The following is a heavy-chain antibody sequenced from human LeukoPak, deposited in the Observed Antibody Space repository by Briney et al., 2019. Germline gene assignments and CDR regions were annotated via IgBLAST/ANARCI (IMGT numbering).Heavy chain of an antibody. CDR1: GGSFSGYY. Sequence: SETLSLTCAVYGGSFSGYYWSWIRQPPGKGLEWIGETNHSGSTNYNPSLKSRVTISVDTSKNQFSLKLSSVTAADTAVYYCARGRSGSGLNWFDPWGQGTLVTVSS. CDR2: TNHSGST. J-gene: IGHJ5*02. V-gene: IGHV4-34*01. CDR3: ARGRSGSGLNWFDP. D-gene: IGHD3-10*01.